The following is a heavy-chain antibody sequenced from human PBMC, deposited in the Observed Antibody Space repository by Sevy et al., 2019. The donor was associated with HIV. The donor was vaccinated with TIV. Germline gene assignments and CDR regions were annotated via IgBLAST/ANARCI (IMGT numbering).Heavy chain of an antibody. V-gene: IGHV1-18*04. J-gene: IGHJ4*02. D-gene: IGHD3-22*01. Sequence: ASVKVSCKASGYTFTSYGISWVRQAPGQGLEWMGGISAYNGNTNYAQKLQGRVTMTTDTSTSTAFMELRSLRSDDTAVYYCARGEDYYDSSGYWDYWGQGTLVTVSS. CDR3: ARGEDYYDSSGYWDY. CDR2: ISAYNGNT. CDR1: GYTFTSYG.